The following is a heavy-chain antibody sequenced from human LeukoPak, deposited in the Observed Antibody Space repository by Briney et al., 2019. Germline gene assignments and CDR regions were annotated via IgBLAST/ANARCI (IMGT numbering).Heavy chain of an antibody. CDR1: GGSISSYY. CDR3: ARYSGSPPSSFDY. J-gene: IGHJ4*02. D-gene: IGHD3-10*01. Sequence: SETLSLTCTVSGGSISSYYWSWIRQPPGKGLEWIGYIYYSGSTNYDPSLKSRVTISVDTSKNQFSLKLSSVTAADTAVYYCARYSGSPPSSFDYWGQGTLVTVSS. V-gene: IGHV4-59*01. CDR2: IYYSGST.